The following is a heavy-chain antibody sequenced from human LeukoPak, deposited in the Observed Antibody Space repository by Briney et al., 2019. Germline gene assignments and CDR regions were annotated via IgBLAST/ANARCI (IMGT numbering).Heavy chain of an antibody. J-gene: IGHJ3*02. CDR1: GFTFSSYS. CDR2: ISSSSSTI. Sequence: GGSLRLSCAASGFTFSSYSMNWVRQAPGKGLEWVSYISSSSSTIYYADSVKGRFTISRDNAKNSLYLQMNSLRDEDTAVYYCARDQALWYRLVAFDIWGQGTMVTVSS. CDR3: ARDQALWYRLVAFDI. V-gene: IGHV3-48*02. D-gene: IGHD5-18*01.